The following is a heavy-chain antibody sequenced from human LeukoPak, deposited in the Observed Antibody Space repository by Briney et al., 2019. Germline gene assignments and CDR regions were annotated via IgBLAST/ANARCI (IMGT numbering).Heavy chain of an antibody. Sequence: SETLSLTCTVSGGSISSYYWSWIRQPPGKGLEWIGYIYYSGSTNYNPSLKSRVTISVDTSKNQFSLKLSSVTAADTAVYYCARDVSRGGDGYNIWGQGILATVS. CDR1: GGSISSYY. V-gene: IGHV4-59*01. D-gene: IGHD5-24*01. CDR3: ARDVSRGGDGYNI. J-gene: IGHJ4*02. CDR2: IYYSGST.